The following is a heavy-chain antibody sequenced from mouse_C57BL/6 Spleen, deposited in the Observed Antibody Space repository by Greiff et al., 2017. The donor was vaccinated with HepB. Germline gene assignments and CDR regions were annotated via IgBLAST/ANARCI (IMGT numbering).Heavy chain of an antibody. Sequence: VQLQQSGPELVKPGASVKISCKASGYAFSSSWMNWVKQRPGKGLEWIGRIYPGDGDTNYNGKFKGKATLTADKSSSTAYMQLSSLTSEDSAVYFGAREEKYYFDYWGQGTTLTVSS. CDR2: IYPGDGDT. CDR3: AREEKYYFDY. V-gene: IGHV1-82*01. CDR1: GYAFSSSW. J-gene: IGHJ2*01.